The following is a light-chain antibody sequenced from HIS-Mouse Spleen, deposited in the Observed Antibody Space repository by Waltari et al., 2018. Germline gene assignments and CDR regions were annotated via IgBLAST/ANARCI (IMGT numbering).Light chain of an antibody. CDR2: DVS. V-gene: IGLV2-11*01. CDR3: CSYAGSYTGV. J-gene: IGLJ1*01. Sequence: QSALTQPRSVSGSPGQSVTISCTGTSSDVGGYHYVSWYQQHPGKAPKLMIYDVSKRPSGVPDRFSGSKSGNTASLTISGLQAEDEADYYCCSYAGSYTGVFGTGTMVTVL. CDR1: SSDVGGYHY.